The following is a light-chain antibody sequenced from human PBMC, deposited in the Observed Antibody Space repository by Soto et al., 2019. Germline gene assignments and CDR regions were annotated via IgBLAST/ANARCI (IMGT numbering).Light chain of an antibody. CDR3: QSYDGSLSASV. Sequence: QSVLTQPPSVSGAPGQRVTISCTGSSSNIGAGYDVHWYQHLPGTAPKLLIYANSNRPSGVPDRFSGSKSGTSASLAITGLQAEDEADYYCQSYDGSLSASVFGGGTKLTVL. J-gene: IGLJ3*02. CDR1: SSNIGAGYD. V-gene: IGLV1-40*01. CDR2: ANS.